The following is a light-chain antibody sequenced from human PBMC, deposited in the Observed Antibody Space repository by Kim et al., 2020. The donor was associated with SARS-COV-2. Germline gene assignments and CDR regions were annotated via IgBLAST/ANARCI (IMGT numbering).Light chain of an antibody. V-gene: IGKV4-1*01. CDR3: QHRSNWPPYT. Sequence: DIVMTQSPDSLAVSLGERATINCKSSQSILYSSNNKNYVAWYQQKPGQPPKLLIYWASTRESGVPDRFSGSGSGTDFTLTISSLEPEDFAVYYCQHRSNWPPYTFGQGTKLEI. J-gene: IGKJ2*01. CDR1: QSILYSSNNKNY. CDR2: WAS.